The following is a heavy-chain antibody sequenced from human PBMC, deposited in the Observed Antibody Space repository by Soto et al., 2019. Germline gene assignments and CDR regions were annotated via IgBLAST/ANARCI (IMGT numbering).Heavy chain of an antibody. V-gene: IGHV4-34*01. D-gene: IGHD2-2*02. CDR2: INHSGST. Sequence: QVQLQQWGAGLLKPSETLSLTCAVYGGSFSGYYWSWIRQPPGKGLEWIGEINHSGSTNYNPSHKRRVTIPVDTSKNQLSLKLGSVTAADTAVYYCARVSKGYCSSTSCYISGLWVAGRFDYWGQGTLVTVSS. J-gene: IGHJ4*02. CDR1: GGSFSGYY. CDR3: ARVSKGYCSSTSCYISGLWVAGRFDY.